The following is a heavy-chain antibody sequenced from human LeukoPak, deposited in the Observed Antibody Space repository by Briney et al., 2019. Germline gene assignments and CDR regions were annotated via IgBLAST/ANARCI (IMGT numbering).Heavy chain of an antibody. CDR1: GFTFSSYS. D-gene: IGHD6-13*01. CDR3: ARGGSSSFAFDY. J-gene: IGHJ4*02. CDR2: ISSSSSYI. V-gene: IGHV3-21*01. Sequence: GSLRLSCAASGFTFSSYSMNWVRQAPGKGLEWGSSISSSSSYIYYADSVKGRFTISRDNAKNSLYLQMNSLRAEDTAVYYCARGGSSSFAFDYWGQGTLVTVSS.